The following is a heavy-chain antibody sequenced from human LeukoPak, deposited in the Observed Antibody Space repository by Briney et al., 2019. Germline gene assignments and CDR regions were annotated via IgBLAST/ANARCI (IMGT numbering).Heavy chain of an antibody. V-gene: IGHV4-38-2*01. CDR1: GYSISSGYY. D-gene: IGHD5-24*01. CDR3: ARHGIYELMVYVIRRDGYNYTDY. Sequence: MPSETLSLTCAVSGYSISSGYYWGWIRQPPGKGLEWIGSIYHSGSTYYNPSLKSRVTISVDTSKNQFSLKLSSVTAADTAVYYCARHGIYELMVYVIRRDGYNYTDYWGQGTLVTVSS. J-gene: IGHJ4*02. CDR2: IYHSGST.